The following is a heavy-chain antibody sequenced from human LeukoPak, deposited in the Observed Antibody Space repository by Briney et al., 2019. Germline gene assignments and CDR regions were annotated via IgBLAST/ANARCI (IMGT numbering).Heavy chain of an antibody. CDR3: SKWKAIVLVPAARSPIDY. V-gene: IGHV3-23*01. D-gene: IGHD2-2*01. J-gene: IGHJ4*02. Sequence: GGTLRLSCAASGFTFSNYGMSWVRQAPGKGLEWVSAISGSGVTTYYADSVKGRFTISGDNSKHTLYLRMNSLRAEDTAVYYCSKWKAIVLVPAARSPIDYWGQGTLVTVSS. CDR2: ISGSGVTT. CDR1: GFTFSNYG.